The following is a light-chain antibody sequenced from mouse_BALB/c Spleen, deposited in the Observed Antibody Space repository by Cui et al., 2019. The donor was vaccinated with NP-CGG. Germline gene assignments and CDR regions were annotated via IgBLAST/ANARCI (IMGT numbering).Light chain of an antibody. CDR3: ALWYSNHWV. CDR1: TGAVTTSNY. J-gene: IGLJ1*01. V-gene: IGLV1*01. CDR2: GTN. Sequence: VVIQESALTTSPGETVTLTCRSSTGAVTTSNYANWVQEKPDHLFTGLIGGTNNRAPGVPARFSGSLIGDKAALTITGAQTEDEAIYFCALWYSNHWVFGGGTKLTVL.